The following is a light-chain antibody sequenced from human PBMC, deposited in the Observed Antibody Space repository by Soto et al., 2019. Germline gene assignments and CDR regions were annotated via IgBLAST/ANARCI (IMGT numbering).Light chain of an antibody. CDR3: EQYAKLPIT. CDR2: GAS. CDR1: QSVTSSF. V-gene: IGKV3-20*01. J-gene: IGKJ5*01. Sequence: EGVLTQSPGSLSLSPGERATLSCRASQSVTSSFLARYQQKPGQAPRLVIYGASIRPAGIPDRFSGSGSGTVFTLTINRLEPEDVAGQYCEQYAKLPITSGVGTRLEIK.